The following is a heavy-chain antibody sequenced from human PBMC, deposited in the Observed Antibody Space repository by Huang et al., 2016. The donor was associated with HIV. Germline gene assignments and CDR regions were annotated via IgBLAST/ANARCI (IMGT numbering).Heavy chain of an antibody. Sequence: QVQLVQSGAEVKKPGSSVKVSCKASGGTFSTYAISWVRQAPGQGLEWMGGIIPSLGTANYAQKFQGTVTITSDEFTSTAYMELSSLRSEDTALYYCARGRTRSSLYDSYYGLDVWGQGTTVTVSS. CDR2: IIPSLGTA. V-gene: IGHV1-69*01. CDR1: GGTFSTYA. CDR3: ARGRTRSSLYDSYYGLDV. J-gene: IGHJ6*02. D-gene: IGHD6-6*01.